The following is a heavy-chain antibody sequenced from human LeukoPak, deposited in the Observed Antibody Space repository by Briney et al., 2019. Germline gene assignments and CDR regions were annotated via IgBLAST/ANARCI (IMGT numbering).Heavy chain of an antibody. CDR1: GGSISSYY. J-gene: IGHJ3*02. D-gene: IGHD3-22*01. CDR2: IYTSGST. CDR3: ARQGGYYDSSGYIDAFDI. V-gene: IGHV4-4*07. Sequence: SETLSLTCTVSGGSISSYYWSWIRQPAGKGLEWIGRIYTSGSTNYNPSLKSRVTISVDTSKNQFSLKLSSVTAADTAVYYCARQGGYYDSSGYIDAFDIWGQGTMVTVSS.